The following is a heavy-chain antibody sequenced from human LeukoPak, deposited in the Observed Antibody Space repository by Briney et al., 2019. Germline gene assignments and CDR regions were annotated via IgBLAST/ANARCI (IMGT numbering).Heavy chain of an antibody. CDR3: ARFYCGGDCSPGP. Sequence: GGSLRLSCAASGFTFSSYWMHWVRQAPGKGLVWVSRINSDGGSTGYADSVKGRFTISRDNAKNTLYLQMYSLRAEDTAVYYCARFYCGGDCSPGPWGQGTLVTVSS. CDR1: GFTFSSYW. V-gene: IGHV3-74*01. D-gene: IGHD2-21*02. J-gene: IGHJ5*02. CDR2: INSDGGST.